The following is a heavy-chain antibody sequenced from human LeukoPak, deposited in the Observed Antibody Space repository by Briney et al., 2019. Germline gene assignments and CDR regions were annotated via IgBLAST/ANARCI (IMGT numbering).Heavy chain of an antibody. Sequence: GGSLRLSCAASGFTFSNYWMNWVRQAPGKGLEWVANIKQDGGEKSYVDSVKGRFTISRDNAKNSLYLQMNSLRAEDTAVYYCARGSHLKAFDIWGQGTMVTVSS. CDR3: ARGSHLKAFDI. J-gene: IGHJ3*02. CDR1: GFTFSNYW. V-gene: IGHV3-7*01. CDR2: IKQDGGEK.